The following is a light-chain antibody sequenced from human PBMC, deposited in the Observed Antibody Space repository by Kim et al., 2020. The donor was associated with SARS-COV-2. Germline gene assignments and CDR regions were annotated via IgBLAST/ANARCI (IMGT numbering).Light chain of an antibody. Sequence: DIVMTQSPLSLAVTPGEPASISCRSSESLLHSTGYTYLDSYLQKPGQSPQLVMYVACHRASGVPDRCSGSASHTEFTLTISRVEAEDVALYYCKRSLQSPWTFGQGTKVDIK. CDR3: KRSLQSPWT. CDR2: VAC. V-gene: IGKV2-28*01. J-gene: IGKJ1*01. CDR1: ESLLHSTGYTY.